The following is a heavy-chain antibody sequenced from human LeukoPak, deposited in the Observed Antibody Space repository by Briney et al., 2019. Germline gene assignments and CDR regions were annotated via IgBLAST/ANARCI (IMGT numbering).Heavy chain of an antibody. CDR3: ARDLSIAAAGTYGY. V-gene: IGHV1-18*04. Sequence: ASVKVPCKASGYTFTAYYMQWVRQAPGQGLEWMGWISAYNGNTNYAQKLQGRVTMTTDTSTSTAYMELRSLRSDDTAVYYCARDLSIAAAGTYGYWGQGTLVTVSS. D-gene: IGHD6-13*01. CDR1: GYTFTAYY. CDR2: ISAYNGNT. J-gene: IGHJ4*02.